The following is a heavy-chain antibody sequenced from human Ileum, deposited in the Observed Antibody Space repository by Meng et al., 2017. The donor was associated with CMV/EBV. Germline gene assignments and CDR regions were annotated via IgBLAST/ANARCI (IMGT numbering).Heavy chain of an antibody. CDR1: GFTFSGSA. CDR2: IRSKANSYAT. D-gene: IGHD2-2*01. V-gene: IGHV3-73*01. Sequence: GGSLRLSCAASGFTFSGSAMHWVRQASGKGLEWVGRIRSKANSYATAYAASVKGRFTISRDDSKNTAYLQMNSLKTEDTAVYYCTRYCSSTSCLPLYYYGMDVWGQGTTVTVSS. J-gene: IGHJ6*02. CDR3: TRYCSSTSCLPLYYYGMDV.